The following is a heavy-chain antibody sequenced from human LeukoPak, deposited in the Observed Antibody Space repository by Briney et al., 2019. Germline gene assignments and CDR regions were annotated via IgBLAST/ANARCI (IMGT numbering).Heavy chain of an antibody. CDR1: GFTFSSYW. CDR3: AREGYSSSWYSGPWFDP. CDR2: IKQDGSEK. Sequence: GGSLRLSCAASGFTFSSYWMSWVRQAPGKGLEWVANIKQDGSEKYYVDSVKGRFTISRDNAKNSLYLQMNSLRAEDTAVYYCAREGYSSSWYSGPWFDPWGQGTLVTVSS. D-gene: IGHD6-13*01. V-gene: IGHV3-7*01. J-gene: IGHJ5*02.